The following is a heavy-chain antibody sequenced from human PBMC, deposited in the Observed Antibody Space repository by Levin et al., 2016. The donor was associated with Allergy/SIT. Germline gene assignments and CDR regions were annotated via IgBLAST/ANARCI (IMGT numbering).Heavy chain of an antibody. D-gene: IGHD2-2*01. V-gene: IGHV1-69*01. Sequence: WVRQAPGQGLEWMGGIIPIFGTANYAQKFQGRVTITADESTSTAYMELSSLRSEDTAVYYCARDLVIPAAGDYYYYYMDVWGKGTTVTVSS. CDR2: IIPIFGTA. J-gene: IGHJ6*03. CDR3: ARDLVIPAAGDYYYYYMDV.